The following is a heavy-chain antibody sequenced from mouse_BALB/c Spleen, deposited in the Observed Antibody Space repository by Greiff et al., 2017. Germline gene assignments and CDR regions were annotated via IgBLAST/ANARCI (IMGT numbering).Heavy chain of an antibody. V-gene: IGHV14-3*02. CDR3: ARERAYYGGYAMDY. CDR2: IDPANGNT. CDR1: GFNIKDTY. D-gene: IGHD1-2*01. Sequence: EVQLQQSGAELVKPGASVKLSCTASGFNIKDTYMHWVKQRPEQGLEWIGRIDPANGNTKYDPKFQGKATITADTSSNTAYLQLSSLTSEDTAVYYCARERAYYGGYAMDYWGQGTSVTVSS. J-gene: IGHJ4*01.